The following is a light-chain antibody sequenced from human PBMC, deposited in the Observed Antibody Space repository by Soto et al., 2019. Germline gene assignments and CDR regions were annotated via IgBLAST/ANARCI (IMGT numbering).Light chain of an antibody. CDR3: CSHAGNNNYV. Sequence: VLTQPPSSSGSAGQSVAISCTGTSRDVGGQNYVSWFQQYPGKAPKLLIYAVSNRPSGVPYRFSGSKSGNTASLTISGLRAEDEADYFCCSHAGNNNYVFGTGTKVTVL. CDR1: SRDVGGQNY. CDR2: AVS. J-gene: IGLJ1*01. V-gene: IGLV2-8*01.